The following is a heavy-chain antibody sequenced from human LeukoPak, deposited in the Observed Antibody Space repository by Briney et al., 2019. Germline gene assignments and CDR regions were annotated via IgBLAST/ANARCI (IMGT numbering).Heavy chain of an antibody. V-gene: IGHV1-2*02. D-gene: IGHD5-12*01. CDR1: GYTFTRYY. Sequence: ASVKVSCKASGYTFTRYYIHWVRQARGQGLEWMGWIKPNSGGTNYAQKFQGRVTMTRDTSISTAYMELSRLRSDDTAVYYCASGLYSGYDLEYWGQGTLVTVSS. CDR2: IKPNSGGT. J-gene: IGHJ4*02. CDR3: ASGLYSGYDLEY.